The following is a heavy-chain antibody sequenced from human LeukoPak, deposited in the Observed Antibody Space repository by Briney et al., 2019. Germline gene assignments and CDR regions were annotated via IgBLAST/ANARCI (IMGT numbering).Heavy chain of an antibody. Sequence: GGSLRLSCAPSGFVFGLYGMPWVRKAPGKGREWVTFIRNDGNNKYYADSVKGRFTITRDNSKNTLYLQMDSLRLEDTAVYYCAKLKAVTGTTPANWGQGTLVIVSS. J-gene: IGHJ4*02. D-gene: IGHD1-20*01. CDR2: IRNDGNNK. CDR3: AKLKAVTGTTPAN. CDR1: GFVFGLYG. V-gene: IGHV3-30*02.